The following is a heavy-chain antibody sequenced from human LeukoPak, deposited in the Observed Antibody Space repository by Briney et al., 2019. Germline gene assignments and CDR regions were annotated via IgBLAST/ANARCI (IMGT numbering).Heavy chain of an antibody. D-gene: IGHD2-2*01. J-gene: IGHJ5*02. Sequence: EATVKVSCKASGYTFTGYYMHCVRQAPGQGLEWMGWINPNSGGTNYAQKFQGRVTMTRDTSISTAYMELSRLRSDDTAVYYCARDAGYCSSTSCQGGWFDPWGQGTLVTVSS. CDR3: ARDAGYCSSTSCQGGWFDP. CDR2: INPNSGGT. V-gene: IGHV1-2*02. CDR1: GYTFTGYY.